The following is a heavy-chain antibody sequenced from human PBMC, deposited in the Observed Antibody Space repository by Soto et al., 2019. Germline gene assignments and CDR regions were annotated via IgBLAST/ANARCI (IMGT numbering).Heavy chain of an antibody. D-gene: IGHD6-13*01. V-gene: IGHV3-23*01. J-gene: IGHJ5*02. CDR1: GFTFNIYT. Sequence: GGSLRLSCAASGFTFNIYTMSWVRQAPGKGLEWVSLISGSGGTTYYADSVKGRFTISSDNSKNTLFLQMNSLRAEDTAIYYCARDAGAGAGTWFDPWGQGILVTVSS. CDR3: ARDAGAGAGTWFDP. CDR2: ISGSGGTT.